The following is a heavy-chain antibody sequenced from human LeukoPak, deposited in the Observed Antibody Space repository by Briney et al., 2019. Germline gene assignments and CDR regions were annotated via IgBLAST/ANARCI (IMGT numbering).Heavy chain of an antibody. V-gene: IGHV2-26*01. J-gene: IGHJ4*02. CDR1: GFSLSNARRG. CDR3: ARIQYTSGWTFDY. D-gene: IGHD6-19*01. CDR2: IFSNDEN. Sequence: SGPTLVNPTETLTLTCTVSGFSLSNARRGVSWIRQPPGKALEWLAHIFSNDENSYSTSLKSRLTISKDTSKSQVVLTMTSMDPVDTATYYCARIQYTSGWTFDYWGQGTLVTVSS.